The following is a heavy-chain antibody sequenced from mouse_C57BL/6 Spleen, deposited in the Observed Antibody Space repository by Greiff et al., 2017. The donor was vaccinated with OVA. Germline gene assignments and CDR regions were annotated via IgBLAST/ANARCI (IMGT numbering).Heavy chain of an antibody. D-gene: IGHD4-1*01. Sequence: QVQLQQPGAELVMPGASVKLSCKASGYTFTSYWMHWVKQRPGPGLEWIGEIDPSDSYTNYNQKFKGKSTLTVDKSSSTAYMQLSSLTSEDSAVEYCARGETGTILFACWGQGTLVTVSA. CDR2: IDPSDSYT. J-gene: IGHJ3*01. CDR1: GYTFTSYW. CDR3: ARGETGTILFAC. V-gene: IGHV1-69*01.